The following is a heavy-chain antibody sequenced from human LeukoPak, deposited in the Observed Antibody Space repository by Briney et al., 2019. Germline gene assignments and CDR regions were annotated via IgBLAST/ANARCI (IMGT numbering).Heavy chain of an antibody. J-gene: IGHJ4*02. CDR1: GFTFSNYA. D-gene: IGHD6-13*01. V-gene: IGHV3-30*04. CDR2: ISYDGSEK. Sequence: PWGSLRLSCVASGFTFSNYAMHWVRQAPGKGLEWVALISYDGSEKDYSGSVKGRLTISRDNSKNMLYLQMNSLRAEDTAVYYCARERERRWYVADYWGQGTLVTVSS. CDR3: ARERERRWYVADY.